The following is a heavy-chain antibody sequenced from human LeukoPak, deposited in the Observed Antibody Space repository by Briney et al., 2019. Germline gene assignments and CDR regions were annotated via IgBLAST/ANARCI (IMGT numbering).Heavy chain of an antibody. CDR1: GDSISVSDYY. V-gene: IGHV4-39*07. Sequence: SETLSLTCTVSGDSISVSDYYWSWIRQPPGKGLEWIGEINHSGSTNYNPSLESRVSISVDTSKNQFSLKLSSVTAADTAVYYCARDCSSGAAAGTGGFD. D-gene: IGHD6-13*01. CDR2: INHSGST. CDR3: ARDCSSGAAAGTGGFD. J-gene: IGHJ4*01.